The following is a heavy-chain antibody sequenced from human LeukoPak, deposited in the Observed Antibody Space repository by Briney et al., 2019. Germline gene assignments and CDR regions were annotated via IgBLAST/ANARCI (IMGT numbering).Heavy chain of an antibody. CDR1: GGSISSYY. J-gene: IGHJ4*02. V-gene: IGHV4-59*08. CDR3: ARLTRDGYNSAQKFDY. Sequence: PSETLSLTCTVSGGSISSYYWSWIRQPPGKGLEWIGYIYYNGSTNYNPSLKSRVTISVDTSKNQFSLKLSSVTAADTAVYYCARLTRDGYNSAQKFDYWGQGTLVTVSS. CDR2: IYYNGST. D-gene: IGHD5-24*01.